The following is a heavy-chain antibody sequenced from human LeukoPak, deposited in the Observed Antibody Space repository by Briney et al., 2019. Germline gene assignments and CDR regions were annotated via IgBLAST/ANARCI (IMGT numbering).Heavy chain of an antibody. D-gene: IGHD3-22*01. J-gene: IGHJ4*02. V-gene: IGHV4-31*03. CDR2: IYYSGST. CDR3: ASSSGYPYYFDY. Sequence: SETLSLTCTVSGGSISSDSYYWSWIRQHPGKGLEWIGYIYYSGSTYYNPSLKSRVTISVDTSKNQFSLKLSSVTAADTAVYYCASSSGYPYYFDYWGQGTLVTVSS. CDR1: GGSISSDSYY.